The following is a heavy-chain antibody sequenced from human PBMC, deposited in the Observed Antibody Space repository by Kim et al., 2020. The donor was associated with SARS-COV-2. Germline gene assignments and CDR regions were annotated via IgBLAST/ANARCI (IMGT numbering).Heavy chain of an antibody. CDR1: GFTCSSYS. V-gene: IGHV3-21*01. D-gene: IGHD3-22*01. CDR3: ARDPGYYDSSGYN. CDR2: ISSSSSYI. Sequence: GGSLRLSCAASGFTCSSYSMNWVRQAPGKGLEWVSSISSSSSYIYYADSVKGRFTISRDNAKNSLYLQMNSLRAEDTAVYYCARDPGYYDSSGYNWGQGTLVTVSS. J-gene: IGHJ4*02.